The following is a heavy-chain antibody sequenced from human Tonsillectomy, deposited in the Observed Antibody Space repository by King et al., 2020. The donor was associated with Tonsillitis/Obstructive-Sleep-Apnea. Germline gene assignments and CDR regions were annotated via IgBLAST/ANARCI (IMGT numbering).Heavy chain of an antibody. CDR3: TRDIRGNYDFWSGYPGY. J-gene: IGHJ4*02. Sequence: QLVQSGGGLIQPGGSLRLSCAASGFTFNFYSIDWVRQAPGKGLEWVSYISGSGTTIYYADSVKGRFTISRDNATSSLYLQMNRLRDEDTAVYHCTRDIRGNYDFWSGYPGYWGQGTLVTVSS. D-gene: IGHD3-3*01. CDR1: GFTFNFYS. CDR2: ISGSGTTI. V-gene: IGHV3-48*02.